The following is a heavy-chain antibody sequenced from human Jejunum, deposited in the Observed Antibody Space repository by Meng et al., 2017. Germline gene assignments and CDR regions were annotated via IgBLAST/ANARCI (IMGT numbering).Heavy chain of an antibody. D-gene: IGHD5-12*01. CDR2: VKRKGST. CDR1: GASIGGYF. V-gene: IGHV4-34*01. CDR3: ARPLGYNGVNLGFFQH. J-gene: IGHJ1*01. Sequence: QVQLQQWGAGQLKPSETLSLTCAVYGASIGGYFWSWIRQTPGKEPEWIGEVKRKGSTNYNPALEGRVSISVDTSKNQFSLTLNSVTAADTAVYYCARPLGYNGVNLGFFQHWGQGTLVTVSS.